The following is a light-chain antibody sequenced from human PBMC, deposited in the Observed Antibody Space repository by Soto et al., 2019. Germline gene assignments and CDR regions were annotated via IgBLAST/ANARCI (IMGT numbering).Light chain of an antibody. J-gene: IGKJ2*01. CDR2: GAS. CDR1: QSVSSSY. V-gene: IGKV3-20*01. CDR3: QQYGSSPPYT. Sequence: EIVLTQSPGTLSLSPGERATLSCRASQSVSSSYLAWYQQKPGQAPRLLIYGASSRSTGMPDRFSGSGSGTYFTLTISRLEPEDFAVYYCQQYGSSPPYTLGQGTKLEIK.